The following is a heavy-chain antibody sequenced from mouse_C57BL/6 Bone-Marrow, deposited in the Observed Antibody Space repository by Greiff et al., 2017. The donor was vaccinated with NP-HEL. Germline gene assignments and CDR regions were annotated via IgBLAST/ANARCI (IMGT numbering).Heavy chain of an antibody. CDR1: GFTFSDYY. D-gene: IGHD2-2*01. J-gene: IGHJ3*01. CDR3: ARHPSTMVTTGTWFAY. V-gene: IGHV5-12*01. Sequence: DVKLQESGGGLVQPGGSLKLSCAASGFTFSDYYMYWVRQTPEKRLEWVAYISNGGGSTYYPDTVKGRFTISRDNAKNTLYLQMSRLKSEDTAMYYCARHPSTMVTTGTWFAYWGQGTLVTVSA. CDR2: ISNGGGST.